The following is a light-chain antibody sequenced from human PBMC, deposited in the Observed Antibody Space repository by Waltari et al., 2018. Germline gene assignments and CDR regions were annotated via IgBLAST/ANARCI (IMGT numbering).Light chain of an antibody. CDR1: NFGDQS. Sequence: SYELTQPTPVSVAPGPTASITCSGHNFGDQSACWYQQKPGQSPVLVIHQVTKRPSGIPERFSGSNSGNTATLTISGTQAIDEADYYCQAWDSSYARVFGGGTKLTVL. CDR3: QAWDSSYARV. V-gene: IGLV3-1*01. CDR2: QVT. J-gene: IGLJ2*01.